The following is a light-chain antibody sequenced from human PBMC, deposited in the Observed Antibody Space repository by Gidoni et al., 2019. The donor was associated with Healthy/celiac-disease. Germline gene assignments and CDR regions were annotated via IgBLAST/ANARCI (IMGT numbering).Light chain of an antibody. CDR2: KAS. CDR3: QQYKNYPLT. Sequence: DIQMTQSPSTLSASVGDRVTITCRASQSISSWLAWYQQKPGKVPKFLIYKASSLESGVPSRFSGSGSGTEFTLTISSLQPDDFATYYCQQYKNYPLTFGGGTKVEIK. V-gene: IGKV1-5*03. J-gene: IGKJ4*01. CDR1: QSISSW.